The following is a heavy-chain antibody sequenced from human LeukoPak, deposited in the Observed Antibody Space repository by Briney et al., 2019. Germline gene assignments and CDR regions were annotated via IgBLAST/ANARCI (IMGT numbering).Heavy chain of an antibody. J-gene: IGHJ5*02. CDR1: GIIITSYW. D-gene: IGHD3-16*01. Sequence: GGSLRLSCAASGIIITSYWMSWVRETPGKGLEWVANIKQDGSEKNYVDSVKGRFTIFRDNARNSLYLQMNSLRAEDTAVYYCASHSYGYNHWGQGTLVIVSS. CDR3: ASHSYGYNH. V-gene: IGHV3-7*01. CDR2: IKQDGSEK.